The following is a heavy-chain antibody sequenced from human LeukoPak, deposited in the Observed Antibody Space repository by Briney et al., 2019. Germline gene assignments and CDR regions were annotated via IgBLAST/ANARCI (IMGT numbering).Heavy chain of an antibody. CDR2: IYHSGNT. J-gene: IGHJ4*02. V-gene: IGHV4-4*09. CDR3: ASTRRAAVAGRFDS. Sequence: SETLSPTCNVSGASMSSNYWSWIRQPPGKGLEWIGCIYHSGNTNYSPSLESRVTMSVDESKNQFSLRVHFVSAADTAVYYCASTRRAAVAGRFDSWGQGTLVTVSS. CDR1: GASMSSNY. D-gene: IGHD6-19*01.